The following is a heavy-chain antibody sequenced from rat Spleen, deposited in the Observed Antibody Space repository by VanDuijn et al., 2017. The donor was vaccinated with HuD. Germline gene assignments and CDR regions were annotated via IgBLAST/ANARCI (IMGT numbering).Heavy chain of an antibody. D-gene: IGHD1-9*01. V-gene: IGHV5-7*01. Sequence: EVQLAESGGGLVQPGRSLKLSCAASGFTFSDYNMAWVRQAPKKGLEWVATISYDGSSTYYPDSVQGRFTISRHNAKSTLYLQMDSLRSEDTATYYCVRHGYTRYYFDYWGQGVMVTVSS. CDR1: GFTFSDYN. J-gene: IGHJ2*01. CDR2: ISYDGSST. CDR3: VRHGYTRYYFDY.